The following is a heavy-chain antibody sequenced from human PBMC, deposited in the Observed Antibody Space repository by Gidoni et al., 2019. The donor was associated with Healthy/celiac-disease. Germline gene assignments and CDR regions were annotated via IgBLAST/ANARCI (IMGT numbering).Heavy chain of an antibody. CDR1: GYTFTSYA. CDR3: AREEQQLVLTFDY. Sequence: QVQLVQSGAEVKKPGASVKVSCKASGYTFTSYAMHWVRQAPGQRLEWRGWINAGNGNTKYSQKFQGRVTITRDTSASTAYMELSSLRSEDTAVYYCAREEQQLVLTFDYWGQGTLVTVSS. CDR2: INAGNGNT. J-gene: IGHJ4*02. V-gene: IGHV1-3*01. D-gene: IGHD6-13*01.